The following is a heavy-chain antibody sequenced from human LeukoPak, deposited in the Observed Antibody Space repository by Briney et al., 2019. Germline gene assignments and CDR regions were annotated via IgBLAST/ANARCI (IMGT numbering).Heavy chain of an antibody. D-gene: IGHD2-21*02. V-gene: IGHV5-51*01. Sequence: GESLKISCKGSGYRFTSYWIGWVRQMPGKGLEWMGIIYPGDSATRYSPSFQGQVAISVDKSIRTAYLQWSSLKASDIAMYYCARLPYCGGDCYPNWFDTWGQGTLVTVSS. CDR3: ARLPYCGGDCYPNWFDT. J-gene: IGHJ5*02. CDR1: GYRFTSYW. CDR2: IYPGDSAT.